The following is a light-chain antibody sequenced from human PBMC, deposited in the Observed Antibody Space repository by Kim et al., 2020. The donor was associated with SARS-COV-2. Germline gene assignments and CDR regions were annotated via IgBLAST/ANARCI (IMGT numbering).Light chain of an antibody. J-gene: IGKJ2*01. Sequence: WSPGESATLSCRAIQSVASNHIAWFQQKPGQTPRLLIYGTSSRVTGISDRFSASGSGTDFTLTISRLEPEDFAVYYCQQYDNSPYTFGQGTKLEI. CDR1: QSVASNH. CDR2: GTS. V-gene: IGKV3-20*01. CDR3: QQYDNSPYT.